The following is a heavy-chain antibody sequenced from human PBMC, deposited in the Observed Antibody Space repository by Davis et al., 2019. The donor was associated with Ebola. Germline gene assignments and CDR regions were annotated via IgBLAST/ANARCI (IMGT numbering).Heavy chain of an antibody. J-gene: IGHJ4*02. D-gene: IGHD6-13*01. Sequence: GESLKISCAASGFTFSSYAMSWVRQAPGKGLEWVSAISGSGGSTYYADSVKGRFTISRDNSKNTLYLQMNSLRAEDTAVYYCATGEYSSSWSYYFDYWGQGTLVTVSS. CDR1: GFTFSSYA. CDR3: ATGEYSSSWSYYFDY. V-gene: IGHV3-23*01. CDR2: ISGSGGST.